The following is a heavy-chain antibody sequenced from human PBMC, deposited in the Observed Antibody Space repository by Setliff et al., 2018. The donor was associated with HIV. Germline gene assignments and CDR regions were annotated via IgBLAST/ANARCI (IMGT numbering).Heavy chain of an antibody. CDR1: GGSLISGGYY. Sequence: ASETLSLTCSVSGGSLISGGYYWSWIRQHPGKGLEWIGYVYYTGKTYYNPSLESRISMSVDPSKNQFSLKLTSVTAADTAIYYCARDLTSNSNCFEPWGQGTQVTVSS. CDR3: ARDLTSNSNCFEP. D-gene: IGHD4-4*01. J-gene: IGHJ5*02. CDR2: VYYTGKT. V-gene: IGHV4-31*03.